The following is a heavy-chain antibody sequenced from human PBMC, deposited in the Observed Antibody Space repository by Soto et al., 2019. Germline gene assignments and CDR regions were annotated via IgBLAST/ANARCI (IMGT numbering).Heavy chain of an antibody. CDR3: AKDSPGYYDFWSGYRDGMDV. D-gene: IGHD3-3*01. Sequence: QVQLVESGGGVVQPGRSLRLSCAASGFTFSSYGMHWVRQAPGKGLEWVAVISYDGSNKYYADSVKGRFTISRDNSKNTLYLQMNSLRAEDTAVYYCAKDSPGYYDFWSGYRDGMDVWGQGTTVTVSS. CDR1: GFTFSSYG. V-gene: IGHV3-30*18. CDR2: ISYDGSNK. J-gene: IGHJ6*02.